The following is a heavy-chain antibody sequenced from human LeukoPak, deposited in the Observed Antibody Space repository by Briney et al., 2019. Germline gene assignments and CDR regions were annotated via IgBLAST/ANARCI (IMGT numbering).Heavy chain of an antibody. CDR1: GFTFSSYG. V-gene: IGHV3-30*02. CDR3: AARDFWSGPASDY. J-gene: IGHJ4*02. CDR2: IRYDGSEK. D-gene: IGHD3-3*01. Sequence: GGSLRLSCAASGFTFSSYGTHWVRQAPGKGLEWVASIRYDGSEKYYADSVKGRFTISRDNSKNTLYLQMNRLRVEDTAVYYCAARDFWSGPASDYWGQGTLVTVSS.